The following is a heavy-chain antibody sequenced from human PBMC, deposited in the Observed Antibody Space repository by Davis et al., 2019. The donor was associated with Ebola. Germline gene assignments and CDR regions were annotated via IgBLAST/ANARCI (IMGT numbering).Heavy chain of an antibody. J-gene: IGHJ5*02. CDR3: AKDFYGSGSYIDA. D-gene: IGHD3-10*01. V-gene: IGHV3-9*01. Sequence: PGGSLRPSCPTSGLTFDNYAMHWFRQAPGKGLEWVSVITSNSGTTAYADSVKGRFTISRDNAKDSLYLQMNSLRIEDTAFYYCAKDFYGSGSYIDAWGQGTLVAVSS. CDR1: GLTFDNYA. CDR2: ITSNSGTT.